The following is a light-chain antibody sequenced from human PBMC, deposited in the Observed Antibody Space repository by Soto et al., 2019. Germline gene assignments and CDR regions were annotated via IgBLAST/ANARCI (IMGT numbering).Light chain of an antibody. CDR2: EGT. Sequence: QSALTQPASVSGSPGQSITISCTGTSSDIGSYNLVSWYQQHPGKAPKLIIYEGTKRPSGVSNRFSASKSGDTASLTISGLQAEDEADYHCCSYAGTPAFVVFGGGTKVTVL. J-gene: IGLJ2*01. CDR3: CSYAGTPAFVV. V-gene: IGLV2-23*03. CDR1: SSDIGSYNL.